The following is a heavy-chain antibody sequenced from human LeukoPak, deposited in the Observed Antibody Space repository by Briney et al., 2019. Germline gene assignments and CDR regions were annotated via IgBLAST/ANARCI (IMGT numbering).Heavy chain of an antibody. CDR1: GYTFTSYF. Sequence: VASVEVSCKASGYTFTSYFMHWVRQAPGQGLDWMGIINPSGGSTSYAQKFQGRVTMTRDTSTSTVYMELSSLRSEDTAVYYCARDSADYGDYDYWGQGTLVTVSS. CDR2: INPSGGST. V-gene: IGHV1-46*01. J-gene: IGHJ4*02. CDR3: ARDSADYGDYDY. D-gene: IGHD4-17*01.